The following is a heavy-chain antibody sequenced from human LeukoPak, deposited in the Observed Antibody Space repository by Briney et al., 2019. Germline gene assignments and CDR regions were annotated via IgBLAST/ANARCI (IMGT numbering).Heavy chain of an antibody. CDR3: ARDVLKSQDIVVVPAAIGEDWFDP. V-gene: IGHV3-21*01. D-gene: IGHD2-2*02. Sequence: GGSLRLSCAASGFTFSSYSMNWVRQAPGKGLEWVSSISSSSSYIYYADSVKGRFTISRDNAKNSLYLQMNSLRAEDTAVYYCARDVLKSQDIVVVPAAIGEDWFDPWGQGTLVTVSS. CDR2: ISSSSSYI. CDR1: GFTFSSYS. J-gene: IGHJ5*02.